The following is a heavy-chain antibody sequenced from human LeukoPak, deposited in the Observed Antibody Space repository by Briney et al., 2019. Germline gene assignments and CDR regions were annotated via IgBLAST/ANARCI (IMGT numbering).Heavy chain of an antibody. D-gene: IGHD3-22*01. CDR2: IYYSGST. Sequence: SETLSLTCTVSGGSISSYYWSWIRQPPGKGLEWIGYIYYSGSTNYNPSLKSRVTISVDTSKNQFSLKLSSVTAADTAVYYRARGSGYYNWFDPWGQGTLVTVSS. CDR3: ARGSGYYNWFDP. CDR1: GGSISSYY. V-gene: IGHV4-59*01. J-gene: IGHJ5*02.